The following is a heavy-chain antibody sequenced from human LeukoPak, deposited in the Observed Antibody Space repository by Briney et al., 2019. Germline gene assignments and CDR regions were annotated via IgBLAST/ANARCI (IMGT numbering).Heavy chain of an antibody. D-gene: IGHD3-9*01. Sequence: HPGGSLRLSCAASGFTFSSYAMSWVRQAPGKGLEWASAISGSGGSTYYADSVKGRFTISRDNSKNTLYLQMNSLRAEDTAVYYCAKAEDYDILTGWADYWGQGTLVTVSS. V-gene: IGHV3-23*01. J-gene: IGHJ4*02. CDR1: GFTFSSYA. CDR3: AKAEDYDILTGWADY. CDR2: ISGSGGST.